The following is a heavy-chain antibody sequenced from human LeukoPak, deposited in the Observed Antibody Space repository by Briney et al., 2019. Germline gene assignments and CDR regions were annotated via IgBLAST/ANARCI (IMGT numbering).Heavy chain of an antibody. CDR2: IFYSGST. V-gene: IGHV4-39*01. CDR3: ARSSSLNSRFDY. J-gene: IGHJ4*02. Sequence: PSETLSLTCTVSGGSFNSNSFYWGWIRQPPGKGLGWIGSIFYSGSTYYNPSLKSRVTISVETSKNQFSLKLSSVTAADTAVYYCARSSSLNSRFDYWGQGTLVTVSS. D-gene: IGHD2-21*01. CDR1: GGSFNSNSFY.